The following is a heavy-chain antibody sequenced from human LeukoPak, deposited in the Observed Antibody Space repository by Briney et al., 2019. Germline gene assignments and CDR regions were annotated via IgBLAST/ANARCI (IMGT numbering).Heavy chain of an antibody. Sequence: SETLSLTCAVYGGSFSGYYWSWIRQPPGKGLEWIGEINHSGSTNCNPSLKSRVTISVDTSKNQFSLKLSSVTAADTAVYYCARGSTTGTTHFDYWGQGTLVTVSS. CDR1: GGSFSGYY. V-gene: IGHV4-34*01. CDR2: INHSGST. J-gene: IGHJ4*02. CDR3: ARGSTTGTTHFDY. D-gene: IGHD1-1*01.